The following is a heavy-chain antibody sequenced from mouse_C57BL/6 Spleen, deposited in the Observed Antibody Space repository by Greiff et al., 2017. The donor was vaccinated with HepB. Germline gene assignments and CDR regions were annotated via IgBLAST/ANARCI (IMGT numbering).Heavy chain of an antibody. J-gene: IGHJ4*01. CDR2: IDPSDSET. V-gene: IGHV1-52*01. CDR1: GYTFTSYW. Sequence: VQLQQPGAELVRPGSSVKLSCKASGYTFTSYWMHWVKQRPIQGLEWIGNIDPSDSETHYNQKFKDKATLTVDQSSSTAYMQLSSLTSEDSAVYYCARKGLLYARDYWGQGTSVTVSS. D-gene: IGHD3-1*01. CDR3: ARKGLLYARDY.